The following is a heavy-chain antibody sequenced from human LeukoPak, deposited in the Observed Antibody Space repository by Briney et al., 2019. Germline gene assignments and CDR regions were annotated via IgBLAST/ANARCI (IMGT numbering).Heavy chain of an antibody. CDR3: ARVRPAVGATPYYFDY. CDR2: IKQDGSEK. CDR1: GFTFSSYW. D-gene: IGHD1-26*01. Sequence: GGSLRLSCAASGFTFSSYWMSWVRQAPGKGLEWVANIKQDGSEKYYVDSVKGRFTISRDNAKNSLYLQMNSLRAEDTAVYYCARVRPAVGATPYYFDYWGQGTLVTVSS. V-gene: IGHV3-7*01. J-gene: IGHJ4*02.